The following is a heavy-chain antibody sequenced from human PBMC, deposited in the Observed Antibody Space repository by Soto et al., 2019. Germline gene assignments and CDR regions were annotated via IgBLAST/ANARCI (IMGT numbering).Heavy chain of an antibody. J-gene: IGHJ4*02. CDR3: AMLALGLGGYASVY. V-gene: IGHV3-23*01. D-gene: IGHD3-16*01. CDR1: GFTFSSYA. CDR2: ISGSGGST. Sequence: EVQLLESGGGLVQPGGSLRLSCAASGFTFSSYAMSWVRQAPGKGLEWVSAISGSGGSTYYADSVKGRFTISRDNSKNTVYLQMNSLRAGDTAVYYWAMLALGLGGYASVYWGQGTLVTVSS.